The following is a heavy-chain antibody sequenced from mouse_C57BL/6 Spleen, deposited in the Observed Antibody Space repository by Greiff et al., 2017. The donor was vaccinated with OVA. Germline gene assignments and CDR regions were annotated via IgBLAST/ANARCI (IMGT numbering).Heavy chain of an antibody. CDR3: AIPLYDYDAYWYFDV. Sequence: VQLQQPGAELVKPGASVKVSCKASGYTFTSYWMHWVKQRPGQGLEWIGRIHPSDSDTNYNQKFKGKATLTVDKSSSTAYMQLSSLTSEDSAVYYCAIPLYDYDAYWYFDVWGTGTTVTVSS. CDR2: IHPSDSDT. J-gene: IGHJ1*03. CDR1: GYTFTSYW. D-gene: IGHD2-4*01. V-gene: IGHV1-74*01.